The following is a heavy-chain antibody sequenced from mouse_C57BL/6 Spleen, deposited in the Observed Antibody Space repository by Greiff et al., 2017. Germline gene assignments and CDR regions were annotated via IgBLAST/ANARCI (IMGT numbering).Heavy chain of an antibody. CDR1: GYTFTSYW. CDR2: IDPSDSYT. D-gene: IGHD2-2*01. V-gene: IGHV1-69*01. Sequence: QVQLQQPGAELVMPGASVKLSCKASGYTFTSYWMHWVKQRPGQGLGWMGEIDPSDSYTNYNQKFKGKSTLTVDKSSSTAYMQRSSLTSEDSAVYYCARTGYGYDDSMDYWGQGTSVTVSS. CDR3: ARTGYGYDDSMDY. J-gene: IGHJ4*01.